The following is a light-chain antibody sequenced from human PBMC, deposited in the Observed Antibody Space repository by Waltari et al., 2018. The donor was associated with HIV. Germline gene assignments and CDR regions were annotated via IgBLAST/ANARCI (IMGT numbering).Light chain of an antibody. CDR2: SAN. V-gene: IGLV8-61*01. CDR3: VLYMGSGISV. Sequence: QPVVTQEPSFSVSPGGTVTLTCGLSSGSVSTSYSPSWYQQIPGQAPRTLIYSANTRSSGVPGRFSGSILGNKAALTITGAQADDESDYYCVLYMGSGISVFGGGTQLTVL. CDR1: SGSVSTSYS. J-gene: IGLJ7*01.